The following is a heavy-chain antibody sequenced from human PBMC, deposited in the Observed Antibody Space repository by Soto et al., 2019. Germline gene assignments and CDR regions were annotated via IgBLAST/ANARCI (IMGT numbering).Heavy chain of an antibody. CDR2: ISGSGGST. V-gene: IGHV3-23*04. J-gene: IGHJ4*02. Sequence: EVQLVETGGGLIQPGGSLRLSCAASGFTVSSNYMSWVRQAPGKGLEWVSAISGSGGSTYYADSVKGRFTISRDNSKNTLYLQMNSLRAEDTAVYYCANSIIAAGFGYWGQGTLVTVSS. CDR1: GFTVSSNY. D-gene: IGHD6-25*01. CDR3: ANSIIAAGFGY.